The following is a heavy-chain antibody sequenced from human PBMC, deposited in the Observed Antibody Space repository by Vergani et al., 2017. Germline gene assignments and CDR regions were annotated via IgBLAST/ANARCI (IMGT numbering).Heavy chain of an antibody. V-gene: IGHV4-34*10. J-gene: IGHJ3*01. CDR1: GGSLSGYY. CDR3: ARRAERWETLLRDDFDV. Sequence: QVQLQESGPGLVKPSETLSLTCAVYGGSLSGYYWSWIRLAPGKGLEWIGEINHSGTINYNPTLKSPFNVSIGTSRDHFSLKLRSVSAADTAVYFCARRAERWETLLRDDFDVWGQGTFVTVSP. CDR2: INHSGTI. D-gene: IGHD1-26*01.